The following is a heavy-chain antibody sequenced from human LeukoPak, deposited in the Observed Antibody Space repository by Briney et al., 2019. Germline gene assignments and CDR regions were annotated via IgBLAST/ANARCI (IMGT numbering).Heavy chain of an antibody. Sequence: PRGSLRLSCAASGFTFSSYSMNWVRQAPGKGLEWVANIKQDGSEKYYVDSVKGRFTISRDNAKNSLYLQMNSLRAEDTAVYYCARSALLWFGERASNDYWGQGTLVTVSS. CDR2: IKQDGSEK. J-gene: IGHJ4*02. CDR3: ARSALLWFGERASNDY. CDR1: GFTFSSYS. D-gene: IGHD3-10*01. V-gene: IGHV3-7*01.